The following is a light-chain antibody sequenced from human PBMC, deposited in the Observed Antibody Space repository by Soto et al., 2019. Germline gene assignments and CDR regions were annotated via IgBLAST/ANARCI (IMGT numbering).Light chain of an antibody. V-gene: IGKV3D-15*01. CDR3: QQYNKWPPWT. J-gene: IGKJ1*01. Sequence: EIVLTQSPATLSSFPGDRVTLSCRASQYINTRLAWYQHRPGQSPRLLIYQTSLRAAGIPARFSASGSGTDFTLTISGLQSDDFAVYFCQQYNKWPPWTFGHGTKVDIK. CDR2: QTS. CDR1: QYINTR.